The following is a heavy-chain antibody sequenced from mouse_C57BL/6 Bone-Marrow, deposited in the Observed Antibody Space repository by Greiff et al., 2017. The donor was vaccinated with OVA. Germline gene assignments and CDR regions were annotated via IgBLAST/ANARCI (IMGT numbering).Heavy chain of an antibody. CDR2: ISYDGSN. J-gene: IGHJ2*01. V-gene: IGHV3-6*01. CDR1: GYSITSGYY. D-gene: IGHD1-1*01. CDR3: AREPRAYGSSRGYYFDY. Sequence: EVQLQESGPGLVKPSQSLSLTCSVTGYSITSGYYWNWIRQFPGNKLEWMGYISYDGSNNYNPSLKNRISITRDTSKNQFFLKLNSVTTEDTATYYCAREPRAYGSSRGYYFDYWGQGTTLTVSS.